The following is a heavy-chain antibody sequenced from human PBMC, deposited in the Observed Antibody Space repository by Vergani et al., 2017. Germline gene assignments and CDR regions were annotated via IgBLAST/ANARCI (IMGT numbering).Heavy chain of an antibody. V-gene: IGHV3-30*03. J-gene: IGHJ6*03. Sequence: QVRLVESGGGVVQPGRSLRLSCAASGFSFTSYGMHWVRQPPGKGLEWVATISFDGNKKDYTEAVRGRFTISRDNAKNSLYLQMNSLRAEDTAVYYCARGNWYLGYYYMDVWGKGTTVTVSS. D-gene: IGHD1-20*01. CDR3: ARGNWYLGYYYMDV. CDR2: ISFDGNKK. CDR1: GFSFTSYG.